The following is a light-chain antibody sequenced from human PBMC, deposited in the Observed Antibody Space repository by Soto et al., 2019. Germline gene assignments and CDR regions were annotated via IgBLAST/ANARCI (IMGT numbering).Light chain of an antibody. CDR2: KAS. J-gene: IGKJ1*01. CDR3: QHYNSYSEA. V-gene: IGKV1-5*03. Sequence: DIQMTQSPSTLSGSVGDRVTITCRASQTISSWLAWYQQKPGKAPKLLIYKASTLKSRVPSRFSGSGSGTEFTLTISSLQPDDFATYYCQHYNSYSEAFGQGTKVELK. CDR1: QTISSW.